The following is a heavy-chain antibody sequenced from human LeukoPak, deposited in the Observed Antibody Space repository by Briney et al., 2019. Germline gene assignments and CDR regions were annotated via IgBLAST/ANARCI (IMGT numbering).Heavy chain of an antibody. D-gene: IGHD1-26*01. V-gene: IGHV3-23*01. CDR2: TRGSVSST. Sequence: GRSLRPSCVASGSTLSSYAMSWVRHAPGKGLEWVSATRGSVSSTYYADSVKGRFTISRDNSKNTLYLQMNSLRAEDTAVYYCAKRPIVGATTPYYFDYWGQGTLVTVSS. J-gene: IGHJ4*02. CDR3: AKRPIVGATTPYYFDY. CDR1: GSTLSSYA.